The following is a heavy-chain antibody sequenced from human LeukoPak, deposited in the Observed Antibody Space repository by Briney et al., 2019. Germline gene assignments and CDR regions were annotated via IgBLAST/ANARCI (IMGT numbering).Heavy chain of an antibody. CDR2: ISGSGGST. CDR3: AKGFYLYGSGSSDY. Sequence: GGSLRLSCAASGFTFSSYAMSWVRQAPVKGLEWVSAISGSGGSTYYADSVKGRFTISRDNSKNTLYLQMNSLRAEDTAVYYCAKGFYLYGSGSSDYWGQGTLVTVSS. V-gene: IGHV3-23*01. D-gene: IGHD3-10*01. J-gene: IGHJ4*02. CDR1: GFTFSSYA.